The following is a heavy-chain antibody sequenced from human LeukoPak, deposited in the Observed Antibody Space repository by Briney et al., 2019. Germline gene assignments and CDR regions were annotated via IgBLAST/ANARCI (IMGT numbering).Heavy chain of an antibody. V-gene: IGHV3-30*02. CDR2: IRHDGSAT. J-gene: IGHJ4*02. D-gene: IGHD5-24*01. CDR1: GFTFSSYG. CDR3: ARGRNLKGWLQESVRDFDY. Sequence: GGSLRLSCTASGFTFSSYGMHWVRQAPGKGLEWVTFIRHDGSATYYADSVKGRFTSSRDNSKSTVYLEVNSLRPEDTAVYYCARGRNLKGWLQESVRDFDYWGQGTLVTVSS.